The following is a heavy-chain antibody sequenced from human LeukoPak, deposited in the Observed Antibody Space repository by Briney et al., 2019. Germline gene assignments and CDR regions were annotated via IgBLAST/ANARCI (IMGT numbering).Heavy chain of an antibody. Sequence: GGSLRLSCAASGFTFSSYGMHWVRQAPGKGLEWVAFMRYDGSNRNYADSVKGRFTISRDNSKSTLSLQMNSLRAEDTAIYYCATYRQVLLPFESWGQGTLVTVSS. CDR1: GFTFSSYG. J-gene: IGHJ4*02. V-gene: IGHV3-30*02. D-gene: IGHD2/OR15-2a*01. CDR3: ATYRQVLLPFES. CDR2: MRYDGSNR.